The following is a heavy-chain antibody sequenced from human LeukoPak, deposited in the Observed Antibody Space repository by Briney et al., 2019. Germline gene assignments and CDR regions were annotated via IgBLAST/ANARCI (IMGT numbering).Heavy chain of an antibody. V-gene: IGHV4-39*01. CDR2: IYKNGNT. J-gene: IGHJ4*02. CDR3: ASHRIAVAAIDY. CDR1: GGSINSISYY. Sequence: KPSETLSLTCTVSGGSINSISYYWDWIRQPPGKGLEWIGSIYKNGNTYYNPSLRSRLTISVDTSKNLLSLKVNSVTATDTALYFCASHRIAVAAIDYWGQGTLVTVSS. D-gene: IGHD6-19*01.